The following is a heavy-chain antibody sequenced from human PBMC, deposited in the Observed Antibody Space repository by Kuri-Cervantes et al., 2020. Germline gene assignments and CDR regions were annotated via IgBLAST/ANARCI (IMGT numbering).Heavy chain of an antibody. CDR3: ARERGEYSSSSVAFDI. CDR1: GFTFDDYA. V-gene: IGHV3-9*01. Sequence: SLKISCAASGFTFDDYAMHWVRQAPGKGLEWVSGISWNSGSIGYADSVKGRFTISRDNAKNSLYLQTNSLRAEDTAVYYCARERGEYSSSSVAFDIWGQGTTVTVSS. J-gene: IGHJ3*02. CDR2: ISWNSGSI. D-gene: IGHD6-6*01.